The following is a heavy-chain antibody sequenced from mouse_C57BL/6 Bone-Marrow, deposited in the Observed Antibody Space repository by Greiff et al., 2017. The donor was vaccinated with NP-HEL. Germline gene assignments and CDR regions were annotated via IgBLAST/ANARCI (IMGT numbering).Heavy chain of an antibody. J-gene: IGHJ2*01. Sequence: QVQLKQPGAELVKPGASVKLSCKASGYTFTSYWMHWVKQRPGQGLEWIGDIYPGSGSTNYNEKFKSKATLTVDTSSSTAYMQLSSLTSEDSAVYYCGSEALDYWGQGTTLTVSS. CDR2: IYPGSGST. CDR1: GYTFTSYW. CDR3: GSEALDY. V-gene: IGHV1-55*01.